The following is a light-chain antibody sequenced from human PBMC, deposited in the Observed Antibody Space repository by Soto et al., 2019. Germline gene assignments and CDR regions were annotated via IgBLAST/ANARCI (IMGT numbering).Light chain of an antibody. V-gene: IGKV3-15*01. J-gene: IGKJ4*01. CDR3: QQYNNWPPRVT. CDR2: GAS. Sequence: EIVRTQSPATLSVSPGERATLSCRASQSVSSNLAWYQQKPGQAPRLLIYGASTRATGIPARFSGSGSGTEFTLTISSLQSEDFAVYYCQQYNNWPPRVTFGGGTKVEIK. CDR1: QSVSSN.